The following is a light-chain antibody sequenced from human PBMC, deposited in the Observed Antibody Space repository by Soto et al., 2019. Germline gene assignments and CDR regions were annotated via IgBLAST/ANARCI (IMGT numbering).Light chain of an antibody. V-gene: IGKV3-15*01. Sequence: EIVMTQSPATLSVSPGDRATLSCRASQSVSYNLAWYQQKPGQAPRLLIYDASTRATGIPARFSGSGSGTDFTLTISSLQPEDFVVYYCQQYNNWPPLTFGGGTKVEIQ. CDR2: DAS. J-gene: IGKJ4*01. CDR3: QQYNNWPPLT. CDR1: QSVSYN.